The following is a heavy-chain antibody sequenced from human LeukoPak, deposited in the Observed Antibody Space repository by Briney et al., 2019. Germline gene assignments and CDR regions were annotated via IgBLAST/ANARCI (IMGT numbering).Heavy chain of an antibody. CDR3: TKGGWGTVLDY. Sequence: GGSLRLSCAASGFTLSSYAMHWVRQAPGKGREWVAVISYDGSNKYYADSVKGRLTISRDNSKNTLYLQMSSLRADDTAVYYCTKGGWGTVLDYWGQGTLVTVSS. CDR1: GFTLSSYA. CDR2: ISYDGSNK. V-gene: IGHV3-30*07. J-gene: IGHJ4*02. D-gene: IGHD1-7*01.